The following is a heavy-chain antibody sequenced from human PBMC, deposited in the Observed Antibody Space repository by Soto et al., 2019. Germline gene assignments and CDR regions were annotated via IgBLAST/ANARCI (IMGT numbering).Heavy chain of an antibody. CDR1: GFTFSSYA. CDR2: ISHDGSNK. D-gene: IGHD1-20*01. Sequence: PGGSLRLSCAASGFTFSSYAMHWVRQAPGKGLEWVAVISHDGSNKYYADSVKGRFTISRDNSKNTLCLQMNSLRAEDTAVYYCARDQGMDNWNFYYGMDVWGQGTTLTVSS. CDR3: ARDQGMDNWNFYYGMDV. V-gene: IGHV3-30-3*01. J-gene: IGHJ6*02.